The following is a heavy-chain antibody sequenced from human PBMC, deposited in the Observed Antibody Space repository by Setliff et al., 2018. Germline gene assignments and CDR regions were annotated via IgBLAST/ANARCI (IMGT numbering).Heavy chain of an antibody. J-gene: IGHJ3*02. CDR3: ARDRFYNSWSGTSITAPHDAFDI. CDR1: GYTFTAYY. D-gene: IGHD3-3*01. CDR2: INPSGGLT. Sequence: ASVKVSCKASGYTFTAYYIHWVRQAPGQGLEWMGIINPSGGLTRYAQKFQGRVTMTRDTSTSTVYMEVISLRSEDTAVYFCARDRFYNSWSGTSITAPHDAFDIWGQGTMVTVSS. V-gene: IGHV1-46*03.